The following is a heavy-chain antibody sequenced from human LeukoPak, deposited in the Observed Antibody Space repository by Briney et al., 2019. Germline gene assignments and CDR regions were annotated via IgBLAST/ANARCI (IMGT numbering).Heavy chain of an antibody. CDR1: GFTFSSYG. V-gene: IGHV3-23*01. Sequence: HPGGSLRLSCAASGFTFSSYGMSWVRQAPGKGLEWVSGISGSGGRTYYADSVKGRFTISRDNAKNSLYLQMNSLRAEDTAVYYCARITRWWEDYWGQGTLVTVSP. J-gene: IGHJ4*02. CDR3: ARITRWWEDY. CDR2: ISGSGGRT. D-gene: IGHD1-26*01.